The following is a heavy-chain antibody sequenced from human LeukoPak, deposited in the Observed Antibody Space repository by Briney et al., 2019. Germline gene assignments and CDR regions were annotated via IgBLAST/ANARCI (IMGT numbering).Heavy chain of an antibody. CDR3: AREERIEVWFDP. CDR2: IIPIFGTA. J-gene: IGHJ5*02. Sequence: ASVKVSCKASGGTFSSYAISWVRQAPGQGLEWMGGIIPIFGTANYAQKFQARVTITADESTSTAYMELSSLRSEDTAVYYWAREERIEVWFDPWGQGTLVTVSS. CDR1: GGTFSSYA. V-gene: IGHV1-69*13. D-gene: IGHD1-26*01.